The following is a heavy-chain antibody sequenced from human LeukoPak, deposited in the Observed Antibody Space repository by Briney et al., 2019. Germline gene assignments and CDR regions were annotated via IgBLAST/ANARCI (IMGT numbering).Heavy chain of an antibody. CDR3: ARVDTAIAFDY. D-gene: IGHD5-18*01. J-gene: IGHJ4*02. Sequence: SVKVSCKASGGTFSSYAISWVRQAPGQGLEWMGRIIPIFGIANYAQKFQGRVTITADKSTSTAYMELGSLRSEDTAVYYCARVDTAIAFDYWGQGTLVTVSS. V-gene: IGHV1-69*04. CDR2: IIPIFGIA. CDR1: GGTFSSYA.